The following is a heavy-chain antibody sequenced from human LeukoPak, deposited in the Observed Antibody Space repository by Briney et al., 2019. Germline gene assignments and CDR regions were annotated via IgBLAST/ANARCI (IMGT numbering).Heavy chain of an antibody. CDR2: ISYDGSNK. Sequence: GGSLRLSCAASGFTFSSYAMHWVRQAPGKGLEWVAVISYDGSNKYYADSVKGRFTISRDNSKNTLYLQMNSLRAEDTAVYYCAKDFLGTYGYFNYWGQGTLVTVSS. V-gene: IGHV3-30-3*01. CDR1: GFTFSSYA. CDR3: AKDFLGTYGYFNY. J-gene: IGHJ4*02. D-gene: IGHD3-10*01.